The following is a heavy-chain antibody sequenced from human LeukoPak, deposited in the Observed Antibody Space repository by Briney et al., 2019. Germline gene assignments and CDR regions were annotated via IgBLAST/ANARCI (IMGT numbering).Heavy chain of an antibody. CDR2: IYPGDSDT. CDR1: GYSFSSYW. J-gene: IGHJ4*02. V-gene: IGHV5-51*01. D-gene: IGHD1-1*01. CDR3: ASGGERVWSHFDY. Sequence: GESLKISCKGSGYSFSSYWIAWVRPMPGKGLEWMGIIYPGDSDTRYSPSFQGQVTISADKSISTAYLQWSSLKASDTAMYYCASGGERVWSHFDYWGQGTLVTVSS.